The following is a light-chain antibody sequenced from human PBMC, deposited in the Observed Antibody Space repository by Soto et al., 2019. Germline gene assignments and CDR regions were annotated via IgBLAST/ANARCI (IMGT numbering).Light chain of an antibody. CDR3: QQYGSSPET. CDR2: GAS. V-gene: IGKV3-20*01. J-gene: IGKJ1*01. CDR1: QSVSSY. Sequence: IVLTQSPSTLSLSPGERALLSCRASQSVSSYLAWYQQKPGQAPRLLIYGASSRATGIPDRFSGSGSGTDFTLTISRLEPEDFAVYYCQQYGSSPETFGQGTKVDI.